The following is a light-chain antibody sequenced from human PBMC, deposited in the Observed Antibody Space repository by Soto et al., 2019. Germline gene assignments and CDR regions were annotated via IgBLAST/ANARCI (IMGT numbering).Light chain of an antibody. CDR3: QQYGSSSWK. CDR1: QSVSSIY. CDR2: GAS. V-gene: IGKV3-20*01. J-gene: IGKJ1*01. Sequence: EIVLTQSPGTLSLSPGERAALSCRASQSVSSIYLAWYQHKPGQAPRLLIYGASSRATGIPDRFSGSGSGTDFTLTISRLETEDLAVYYCQQYGSSSWKFGRGTTVEIK.